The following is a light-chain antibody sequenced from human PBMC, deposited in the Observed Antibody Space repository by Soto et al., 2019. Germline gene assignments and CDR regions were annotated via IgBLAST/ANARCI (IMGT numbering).Light chain of an antibody. CDR1: SSNIGSNT. Sequence: QPVLSQPPSASGTPGQRVTISCSGSSSNIGSNTVSWYQQFPGTAPKLLIYFNIQRPSGVPDRFSGSKSGTSASLAISGLQSEDEADYYCAAWDDRLNGYVFGTGTKLTVL. CDR3: AAWDDRLNGYV. V-gene: IGLV1-44*01. CDR2: FNI. J-gene: IGLJ1*01.